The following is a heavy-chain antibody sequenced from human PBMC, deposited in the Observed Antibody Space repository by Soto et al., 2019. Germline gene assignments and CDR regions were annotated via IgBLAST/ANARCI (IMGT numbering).Heavy chain of an antibody. V-gene: IGHV1-69*02. D-gene: IGHD3-10*01. CDR1: GGTFSSYT. J-gene: IGHJ1*01. CDR2: IIPILGIA. Sequence: SVKVSCKASGGTFSSYTISWVRQAPGQGLEWMGRIIPILGIANYAQKFQGRVTITADKSTSTAYMELSSLRSEDTAVYYCAIGRDYRPEYFQHWGQGTLVTVSS. CDR3: AIGRDYRPEYFQH.